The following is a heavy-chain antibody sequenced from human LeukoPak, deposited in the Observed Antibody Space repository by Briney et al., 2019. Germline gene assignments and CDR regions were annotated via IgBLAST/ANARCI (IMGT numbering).Heavy chain of an antibody. CDR1: RFTFSNYR. D-gene: IGHD5-18*01. V-gene: IGHV3-7*01. CDR2: RNQDGSEK. CDR3: ARNNVDTAGLDY. Sequence: GGSLRLSCADSRFTFSNYRMSWVRQAQGKGQERVANRNQDGSEKNYVDSVKGRLPISRDNAKNSLYLQMTSLRAEDTAVYYCARNNVDTAGLDYWGQGTLVTVSS. J-gene: IGHJ4*02.